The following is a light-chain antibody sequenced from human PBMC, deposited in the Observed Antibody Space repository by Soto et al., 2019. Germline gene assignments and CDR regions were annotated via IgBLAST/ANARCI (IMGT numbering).Light chain of an antibody. J-gene: IGLJ1*01. V-gene: IGLV2-14*01. CDR2: EVS. CDR3: SSYTGSSTLYV. CDR1: SSAIGGYAY. Sequence: QSALTQPASVSGSPGQSFPFSCPGPSSAIGGYAYVSWYQQHPGKVPKLMIFEVSNRPSGVSYRFSGSKSGNTASLTISGLQAEDEADYYCSSYTGSSTLYVFGTGTKLTVL.